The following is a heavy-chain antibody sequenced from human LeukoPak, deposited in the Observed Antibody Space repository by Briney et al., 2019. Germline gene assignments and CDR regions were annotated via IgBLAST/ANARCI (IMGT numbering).Heavy chain of an antibody. J-gene: IGHJ4*02. CDR2: ISYDGSNK. CDR1: GFTFSIYD. Sequence: GGSLRLSCAASGFTFSIYDMHWVRQAPGKGLEWVAVISYDGSNKYYADSVKGRFTISRDNSKNTLYLQMNSLRAEDTAVYYCAVLTGYYKPNNFDYWGQGTLVTVSS. V-gene: IGHV3-30*03. D-gene: IGHD3-9*01. CDR3: AVLTGYYKPNNFDY.